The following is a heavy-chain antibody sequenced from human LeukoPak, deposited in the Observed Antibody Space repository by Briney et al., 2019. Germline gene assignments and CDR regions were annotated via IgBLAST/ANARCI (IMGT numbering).Heavy chain of an antibody. V-gene: IGHV1-2*02. Sequence: ASVKVSCKASGYTFTGYYMHWVRQAPGQGLEWMGWINPNSGGTNYAQKFQGRVTMTRDTSISTAYMELSRLRSDDTAVYYCARGAWADSGSYSPFDYWAREPWSPSPQ. J-gene: IGHJ4*02. D-gene: IGHD1-26*01. CDR3: ARGAWADSGSYSPFDY. CDR1: GYTFTGYY. CDR2: INPNSGGT.